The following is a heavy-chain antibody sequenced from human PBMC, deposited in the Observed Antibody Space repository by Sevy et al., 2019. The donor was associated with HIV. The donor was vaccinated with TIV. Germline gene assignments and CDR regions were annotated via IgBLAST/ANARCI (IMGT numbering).Heavy chain of an antibody. CDR1: GGSISSYY. Sequence: SETLSLTCTVSGGSISSYYWSWIRQAPGKGLEWIGYIFYTGSTNYNPSLKSRLTISIDTSKNQFSLEVNSVTAADTAVYYCASLAIFGGNYYYGIDVWGHGTTVTVSS. CDR2: IFYTGST. J-gene: IGHJ6*02. D-gene: IGHD3-3*01. V-gene: IGHV4-59*01. CDR3: ASLAIFGGNYYYGIDV.